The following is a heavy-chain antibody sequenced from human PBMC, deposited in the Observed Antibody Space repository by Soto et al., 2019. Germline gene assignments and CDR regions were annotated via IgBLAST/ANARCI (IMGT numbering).Heavy chain of an antibody. CDR1: GFTVSSYA. D-gene: IGHD3-10*01. CDR3: AKGLNRALGAFDI. J-gene: IGHJ3*02. CDR2: ISGSGGST. V-gene: IGHV3-23*01. Sequence: AWSLGLSCAASGFTVSSYAMSCVLQAPGTGLEWVQAISGSGGSTYYADSVKGRFTISRDNSNNTLCLQMNSLRAEDTAIYHCAKGLNRALGAFDIWGQGTVVTVSS.